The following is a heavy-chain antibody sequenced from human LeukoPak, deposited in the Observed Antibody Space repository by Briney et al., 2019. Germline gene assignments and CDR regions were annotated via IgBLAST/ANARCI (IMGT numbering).Heavy chain of an antibody. CDR3: AKPRIVGAMAGMDV. D-gene: IGHD1-26*01. J-gene: IGHJ6*02. Sequence: GGSLRLSCAGSGFTFSNSWMHWVRQAPGQGLVWVSRINVDETTTVSADSVKGRFTISRDNAKNTVYLQMNDLRAEDTAVYYCAKPRIVGAMAGMDVWGQGTTVTVSS. CDR2: INVDETTT. CDR1: GFTFSNSW. V-gene: IGHV3-74*01.